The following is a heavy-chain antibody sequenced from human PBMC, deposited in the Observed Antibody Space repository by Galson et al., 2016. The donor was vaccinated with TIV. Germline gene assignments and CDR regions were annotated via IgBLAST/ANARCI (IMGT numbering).Heavy chain of an antibody. CDR1: GFRFSRYW. CDR3: ARDQRQYDDSSYRGDWASYSYYMDV. D-gene: IGHD3-22*01. Sequence: SLRLSCAVSGFRFSRYWMSWVRQAPGEGLEWVANIEQDGNDEYYVDSVKGRFIISRDNAKNLLYLQMSSLKVEDTAVYYCARDQRQYDDSSYRGDWASYSYYMDVWGRGTTVTVS. V-gene: IGHV3-7*03. J-gene: IGHJ6*03. CDR2: IEQDGNDE.